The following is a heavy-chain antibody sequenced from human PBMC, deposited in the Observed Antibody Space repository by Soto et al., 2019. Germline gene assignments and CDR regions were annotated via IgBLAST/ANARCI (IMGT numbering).Heavy chain of an antibody. J-gene: IGHJ5*02. Sequence: EVQLVESGGGLVQPGRSLRLSCAASGFSFDGYAMNWVRQPPGKGLEWVSGISWNSGNIDYADSVKGRFTISRDNAKNPLYLQMNSLRAEDTALYYCVKASTYSSSQGWFDPWGQGTMLTVSS. CDR1: GFSFDGYA. D-gene: IGHD6-6*01. V-gene: IGHV3-9*01. CDR2: ISWNSGNI. CDR3: VKASTYSSSQGWFDP.